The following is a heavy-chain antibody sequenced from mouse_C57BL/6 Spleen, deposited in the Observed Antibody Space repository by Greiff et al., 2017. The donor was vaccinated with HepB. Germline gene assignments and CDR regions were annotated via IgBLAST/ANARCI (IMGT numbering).Heavy chain of an antibody. CDR1: GYTFPSYW. V-gene: IGHV1-64*01. J-gene: IGHJ1*03. CDR2: IHPNSGST. D-gene: IGHD1-1*01. CDR3: ARSSSYGSSYYWYFDG. Sequence: VQLQQPGAELVKPGASVPLSCKASGYTFPSYWMHWVKQRPGQGLEWIGMIHPNSGSTNYNEKFKSKATLTVDKSSSTAYMQLSSLTSEDSAVYYCARSSSYGSSYYWYFDGWGTGTTVTVSS.